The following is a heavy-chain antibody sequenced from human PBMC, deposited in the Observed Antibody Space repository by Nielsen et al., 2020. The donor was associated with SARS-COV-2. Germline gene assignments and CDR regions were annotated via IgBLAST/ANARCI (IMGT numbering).Heavy chain of an antibody. Sequence: ASLKVSCKASGYTFTDYYIHWVRQAPGQGLEWMGRINPYSGGTNYAQKFQGTVTMTSDASISTVYMELTSDDTAVYYCARARATIFGLVMSYGMDVWGQGTTVAVSS. V-gene: IGHV1-2*06. CDR2: INPYSGGT. CDR3: ARARATIFGLVMSYGMDV. D-gene: IGHD3/OR15-3a*01. CDR1: GYTFTDYY. J-gene: IGHJ6*02.